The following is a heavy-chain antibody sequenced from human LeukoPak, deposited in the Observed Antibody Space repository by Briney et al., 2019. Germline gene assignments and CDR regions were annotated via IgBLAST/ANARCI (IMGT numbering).Heavy chain of an antibody. D-gene: IGHD6-13*01. CDR2: IIGSGTFT. Sequence: PGGSLRLSCAASGFMFTDHALSWVRQAPGKGLEWVSLIIGSGTFTYYADSVKGRFTISRDNSKSTLYLQMNSLRAEDTTVYYCAKTGSSSWGYFDYWGQGTLVTVSS. J-gene: IGHJ4*02. CDR1: GFMFTDHA. V-gene: IGHV3-23*01. CDR3: AKTGSSSWGYFDY.